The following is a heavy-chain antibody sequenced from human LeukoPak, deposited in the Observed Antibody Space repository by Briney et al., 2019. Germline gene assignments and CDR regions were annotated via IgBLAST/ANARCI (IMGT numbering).Heavy chain of an antibody. CDR2: IYYSGST. V-gene: IGHV4-59*01. CDR1: GGSIRSYY. Sequence: SETLSLTCTVSGGSIRSYYWSWIRQSPGKGLEWIGYIYYSGSTNYNPSLKSRVTISVDTSKNQFSLKLSSVTAADTAVYYCARVGVLRFSDYYYMDVWGKGTTVTVSS. J-gene: IGHJ6*03. CDR3: ARVGVLRFSDYYYMDV. D-gene: IGHD3-3*01.